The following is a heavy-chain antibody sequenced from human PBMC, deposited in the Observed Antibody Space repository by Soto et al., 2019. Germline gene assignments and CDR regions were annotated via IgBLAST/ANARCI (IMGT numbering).Heavy chain of an antibody. J-gene: IGHJ4*02. CDR1: GGSITASVW. D-gene: IGHD7-27*01. CDR2: VFHTGSV. V-gene: IGHV4-4*02. Sequence: QLRLQESGPGLVKPSETLSLTCSISGGSITASVWWTWVRLTPEKGLQWIGEVFHTGSVNYNPSLQSRLSISVDKSMGQFSLRLTSVTAADTAVYYCARKAWARIDYWGQGALVTVSS. CDR3: ARKAWARIDY.